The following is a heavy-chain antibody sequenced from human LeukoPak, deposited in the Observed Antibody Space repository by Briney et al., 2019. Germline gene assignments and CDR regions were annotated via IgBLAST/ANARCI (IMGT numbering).Heavy chain of an antibody. D-gene: IGHD1-26*01. V-gene: IGHV4-61*02. CDR1: GGSLSSGSYY. Sequence: SQTLSLTCTVSGGSLSSGSYYWSWIRQPAGKGLEWIGRIYTSGSTNYNPSLKSRVTISVDTSKNQFSLKLSSVTAADTAVYYCARVGVGATTGNYFDYWGQGTLVTVSS. J-gene: IGHJ4*02. CDR2: IYTSGST. CDR3: ARVGVGATTGNYFDY.